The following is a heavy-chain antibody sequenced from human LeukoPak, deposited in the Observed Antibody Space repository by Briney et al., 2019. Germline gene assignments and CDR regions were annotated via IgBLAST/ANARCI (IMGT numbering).Heavy chain of an antibody. CDR2: IYSGGST. V-gene: IGHV3-66*01. Sequence: GGSLRLSCAASGFTVSSNYMSWVRQAPGKGLEWVSAIYSGGSTYYADSVKGRFTISRDNSKNTLYLQMNSLRAEDTAVYYCAMGVIVKYYFDYWGQGTLVTVSS. D-gene: IGHD3-16*02. CDR3: AMGVIVKYYFDY. CDR1: GFTVSSNY. J-gene: IGHJ4*02.